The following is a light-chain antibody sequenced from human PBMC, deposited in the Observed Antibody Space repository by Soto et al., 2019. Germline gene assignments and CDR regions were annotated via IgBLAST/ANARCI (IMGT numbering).Light chain of an antibody. CDR2: DAS. Sequence: DIQLTQSPSFLSASVGARVTITCRASQGISNYLAWYKQTPGKAPKLLISDASTLEGGVPSRFSGSGSGTYFTRTISSLQPEDFATDYCQHFKSEPLAFGGGTKVEVE. J-gene: IGKJ4*01. CDR1: QGISNY. V-gene: IGKV1-9*01. CDR3: QHFKSEPLA.